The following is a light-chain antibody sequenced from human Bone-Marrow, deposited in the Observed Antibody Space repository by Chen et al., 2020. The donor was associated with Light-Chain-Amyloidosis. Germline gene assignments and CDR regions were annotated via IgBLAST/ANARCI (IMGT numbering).Light chain of an antibody. CDR1: ALPKKN. CDR3: YSSDSSGNHRV. J-gene: IGLJ3*02. V-gene: IGLV3-10*01. CDR2: ENS. Sequence: SYELTQPPSLSVSPGQTARITCSGDALPKKNAYWYQQKSGQAPLLVIYENSKRPSEIPERISGSSSGTMAPLTISGAQVEDEADYYCYSSDSSGNHRVFGGGTKLTVL.